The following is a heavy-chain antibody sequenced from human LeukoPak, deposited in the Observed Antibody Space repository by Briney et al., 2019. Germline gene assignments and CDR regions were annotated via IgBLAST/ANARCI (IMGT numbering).Heavy chain of an antibody. CDR3: ARVSVVPAARVDY. CDR1: GFTFSDYY. D-gene: IGHD2-2*01. J-gene: IGHJ4*02. Sequence: GGSLRLSCAASGFTFSDYYMSWIRQAPGKGLEWVSYISSSGSTMYYADSVKGRFTISRDNAKNSLYLQMNSLRAEDTAVYYCARVSVVPAARVDYWGQGTLVTVSS. V-gene: IGHV3-11*04. CDR2: ISSSGSTM.